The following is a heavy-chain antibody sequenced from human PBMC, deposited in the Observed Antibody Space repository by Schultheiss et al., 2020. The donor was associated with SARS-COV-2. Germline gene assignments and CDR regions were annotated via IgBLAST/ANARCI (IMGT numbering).Heavy chain of an antibody. D-gene: IGHD6-19*01. V-gene: IGHV3-33*08. Sequence: GGSLRLSCAASGFTFSGSAMHWVRQASGKGLEWVAVIWYDGSNKYYADSVKGRFTISRDNSKNTLYLQMNSLRAEDTAVYYCARDAVAGTGFDYWGQGTLVTVSS. CDR3: ARDAVAGTGFDY. CDR2: IWYDGSNK. J-gene: IGHJ4*02. CDR1: GFTFSGSA.